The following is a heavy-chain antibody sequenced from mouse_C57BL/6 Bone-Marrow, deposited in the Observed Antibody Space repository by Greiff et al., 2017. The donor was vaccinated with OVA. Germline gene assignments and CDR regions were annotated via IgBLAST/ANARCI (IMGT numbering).Heavy chain of an antibody. D-gene: IGHD2-1*01. CDR2: IHPNSGST. Sequence: VKLQQPGAELVKPGASVKLSCKASGYTFTSYWMHWVKQRPGQGLEWIGMIHPNSGSTNYNEKFKSKATLTVDKSSSTAYMQLSSLTSEDSAVYYCPRGNWYYFDYWGQGTTLTVSS. CDR1: GYTFTSYW. J-gene: IGHJ2*01. V-gene: IGHV1-64*01. CDR3: PRGNWYYFDY.